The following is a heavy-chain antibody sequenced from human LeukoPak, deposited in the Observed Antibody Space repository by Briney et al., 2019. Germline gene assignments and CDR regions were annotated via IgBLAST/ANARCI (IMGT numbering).Heavy chain of an antibody. CDR2: IYYSGST. D-gene: IGHD2-2*01. Sequence: PSETLSLTCAVYGGSFSGYYWSWIRQPPGKGLEWIGSIYYSGSTYYNPSLKSRVTISVDTSKNQFSLKLNSVTAADTAVYYCARQASVVTRYFDYWGQGTLVTVSS. J-gene: IGHJ4*02. CDR1: GGSFSGYY. CDR3: ARQASVVTRYFDY. V-gene: IGHV4-34*01.